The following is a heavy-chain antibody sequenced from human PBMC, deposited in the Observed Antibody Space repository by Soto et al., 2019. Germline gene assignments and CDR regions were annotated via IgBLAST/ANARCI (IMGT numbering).Heavy chain of an antibody. CDR1: GYSFTSYW. D-gene: IGHD3-22*01. CDR3: ARDPLYYDSSTDCPDDAFDI. V-gene: IGHV5-51*01. Sequence: GESLKISCKGSGYSFTSYWIGWVRQMPGKGLEWMGIIYPGDSDTRYSPSFQGQVTISADKSISTAYLQWSSLKASDTAMYYCARDPLYYDSSTDCPDDAFDIWGQGTRVTVS. J-gene: IGHJ3*02. CDR2: IYPGDSDT.